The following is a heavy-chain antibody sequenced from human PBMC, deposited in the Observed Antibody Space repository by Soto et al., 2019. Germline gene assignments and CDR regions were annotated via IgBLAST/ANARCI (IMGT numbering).Heavy chain of an antibody. CDR3: ATERDSFDY. V-gene: IGHV3-30*01. Sequence: QVPLVESGGGVVQPGRSLRLSCAASGFTFSNYAMHWVRQAPGKGLEWVAFIAYDGRSKFYADSVKGRFTISRDNSKNTVDLQMNSLSVEDTALYYCATERDSFDYWGQGTLVTVSS. J-gene: IGHJ4*02. CDR1: GFTFSNYA. CDR2: IAYDGRSK.